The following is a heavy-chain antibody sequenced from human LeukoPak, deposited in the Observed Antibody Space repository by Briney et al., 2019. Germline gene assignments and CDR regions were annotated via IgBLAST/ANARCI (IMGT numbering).Heavy chain of an antibody. CDR2: ISGSAGGT. D-gene: IGHD2-15*01. Sequence: PGGSLRLSCATSGFTFSSYAMTWVRQAPGKGLEWVSAISGSAGGTYYADSVKGRFTISRDNSKNTLYPQMNSLRAEDTAVYYCAKAPEGYCSGGSCFFFDYWGQGTLVTVSS. J-gene: IGHJ4*02. CDR1: GFTFSSYA. CDR3: AKAPEGYCSGGSCFFFDY. V-gene: IGHV3-23*01.